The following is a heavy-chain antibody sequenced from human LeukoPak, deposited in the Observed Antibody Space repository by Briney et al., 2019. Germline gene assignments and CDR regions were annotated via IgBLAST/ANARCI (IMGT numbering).Heavy chain of an antibody. J-gene: IGHJ4*02. CDR3: ARGLWFGDENPPYFDY. CDR2: IYTSGTA. V-gene: IGHV4-61*02. CDR1: GGSISSSNYY. D-gene: IGHD3-10*01. Sequence: SETLSLTCTVSGGSISSSNYYWSWIRQPAGKGLEWIGRIYTSGTANYNPSLKSRVTISIDTSKNQFSLKLSSVTAADTAVYYCARGLWFGDENPPYFDYWGQGTLVTVSS.